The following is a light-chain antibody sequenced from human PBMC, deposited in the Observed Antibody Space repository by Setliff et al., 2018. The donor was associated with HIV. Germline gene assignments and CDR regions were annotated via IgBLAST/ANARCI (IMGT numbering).Light chain of an antibody. CDR1: SSDVGRYNL. Sequence: QSVLIQPASVSGSPGQSITISCTGTSSDVGRYNLVSWYQQHPGKAPKLMIYQATKRPSGVSNRFSGSKSGNTASLTISGLQAEDEADYYCCSNTGSNTYVFGTGTKVTVL. V-gene: IGLV2-23*01. J-gene: IGLJ1*01. CDR3: CSNTGSNTYV. CDR2: QAT.